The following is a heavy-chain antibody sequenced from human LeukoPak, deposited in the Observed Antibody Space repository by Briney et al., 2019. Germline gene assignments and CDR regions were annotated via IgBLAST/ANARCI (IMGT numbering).Heavy chain of an antibody. CDR1: GGSFSGYY. CDR3: ARVRTGYSSYWYFDL. D-gene: IGHD4-11*01. CDR2: INHSGST. V-gene: IGHV4-34*01. Sequence: SETLSLTCAVYGGSFSGYYWSWIRQPPGKGLEWIGEINHSGSTNYNPSLKSRVTISVDTSKNQFSLKLSSVTAADTAVYYCARVRTGYSSYWYFDLWGRGTLVTVSS. J-gene: IGHJ2*01.